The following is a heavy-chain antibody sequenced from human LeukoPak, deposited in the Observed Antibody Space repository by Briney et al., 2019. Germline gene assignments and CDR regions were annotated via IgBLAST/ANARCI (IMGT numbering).Heavy chain of an antibody. CDR2: IRYDGSNK. Sequence: PGGSLRLSCAAPGFTFSSYGMHWVRQAPGKGLEWVAFIRYDGSNKYYADSVKGRFTISRDNSKNTLYLQMNSLRAEDTAVYYCAKQVRADGGARDYFDYWGQGTLVTVSS. J-gene: IGHJ4*02. CDR3: AKQVRADGGARDYFDY. D-gene: IGHD2-2*01. CDR1: GFTFSSYG. V-gene: IGHV3-30*02.